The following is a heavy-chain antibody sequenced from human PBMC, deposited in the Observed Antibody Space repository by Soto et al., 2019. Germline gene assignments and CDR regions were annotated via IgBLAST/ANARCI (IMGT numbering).Heavy chain of an antibody. CDR3: ARGAEMLWLDY. CDR2: IWYDGSNK. D-gene: IGHD2-2*01. CDR1: GFTFSSYG. J-gene: IGHJ4*02. V-gene: IGHV3-33*01. Sequence: QVQLVESGGGVVQPGRSPRLSCAASGFTFSSYGMHWVRQAPGKGLEWVAVIWYDGSNKYYADSVKGRFTISRDNSKNTLYLQMNSLRAEDTAVYYCARGAEMLWLDYWGQGTLVTVSS.